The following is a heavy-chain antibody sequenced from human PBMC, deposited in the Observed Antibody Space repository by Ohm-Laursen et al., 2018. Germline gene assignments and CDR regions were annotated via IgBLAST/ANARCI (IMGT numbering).Heavy chain of an antibody. D-gene: IGHD1-26*01. CDR2: VSWNSDTT. CDR1: GFTFPNYA. CDR3: AKARSPGSYFLPFDV. V-gene: IGHV3-9*01. J-gene: IGHJ3*01. Sequence: SLRLSCSASGFTFPNYAIHWVRQAPGKGLEWVSGVSWNSDTTGYAVSVKGRFTITRDNAKNSVYLQMNSLRPEDTALYYCAKARSPGSYFLPFDVWGQGTMVTVSS.